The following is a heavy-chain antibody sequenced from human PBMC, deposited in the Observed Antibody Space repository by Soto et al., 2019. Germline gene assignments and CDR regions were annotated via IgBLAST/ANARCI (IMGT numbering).Heavy chain of an antibody. Sequence: SETLSLTCTVSGGSISGGVYYWSWIRHHPGKGLEWIGYIYYSGSTYYNPSLKSRVTISVDTSKNQFSLKLSSVTAADTAVYYCARETMVTSGLYYYYGMDVWGQGTTVTVSS. V-gene: IGHV4-31*03. CDR3: ARETMVTSGLYYYYGMDV. CDR1: GGSISGGVYY. CDR2: IYYSGST. J-gene: IGHJ6*02. D-gene: IGHD3-10*01.